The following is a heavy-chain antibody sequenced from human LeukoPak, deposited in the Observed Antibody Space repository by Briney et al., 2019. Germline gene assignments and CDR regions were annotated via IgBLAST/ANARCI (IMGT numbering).Heavy chain of an antibody. V-gene: IGHV1-2*02. D-gene: IGHD2-2*01. Sequence: ASVGVSCKASGYTFTDYYMHWVRQAPGQGLEWMGWINPKSGGRNYAQRFQGRVTMTRDTSISTAYMELSRLRSDDTAVYYCATGERLVPAAMWFDYWGQGTLVTVSS. CDR1: GYTFTDYY. CDR3: ATGERLVPAAMWFDY. J-gene: IGHJ4*02. CDR2: INPKSGGR.